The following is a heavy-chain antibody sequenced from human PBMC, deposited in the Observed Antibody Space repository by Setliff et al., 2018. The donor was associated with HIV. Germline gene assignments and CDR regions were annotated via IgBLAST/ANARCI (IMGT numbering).Heavy chain of an antibody. CDR2: FDPEDVET. V-gene: IGHV1-24*01. J-gene: IGHJ1*01. CDR3: ATVRRYYYDSSGQEYFQH. Sequence: ASVKVSCKVSGYTLAELSIHWVRQAPGKGLEWMGGFDPEDVETVYAQKFQGRVTMTEDISTDTAYMELSSLRSEDTAVYYCATVRRYYYDSSGQEYFQHWGQGTLVTVS. CDR1: GYTLAELS. D-gene: IGHD3-22*01.